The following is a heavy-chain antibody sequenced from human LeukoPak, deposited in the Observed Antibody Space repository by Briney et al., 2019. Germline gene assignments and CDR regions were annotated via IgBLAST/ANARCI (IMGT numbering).Heavy chain of an antibody. Sequence: SETLSLTCTVSGGSISSYYRAWIRQPPGKGLEWIGSVDWSGSTYYNPSLKSRVTISADTSKNQFFLKVYSVTAADTAIYYCARERAGTGTEIWGQGSLVIVSS. J-gene: IGHJ4*02. CDR3: ARERAGTGTEI. V-gene: IGHV4-39*07. D-gene: IGHD6-13*01. CDR1: GGSISSYY. CDR2: VDWSGST.